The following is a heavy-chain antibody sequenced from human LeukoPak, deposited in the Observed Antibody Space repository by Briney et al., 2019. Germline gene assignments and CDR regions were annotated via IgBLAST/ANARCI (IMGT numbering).Heavy chain of an antibody. Sequence: GRSLRPSCAPAASIFSDQEMNWVRHAPGGGLEWLSFTIGSGLNTYYAHSVKGRFTISRDKAKNSLYLQLNSLRAEDTAVYYCASLPRIDNGAVFDAWGQGTLATVSS. CDR3: ASLPRIDNGAVFDA. CDR1: ASIFSDQE. V-gene: IGHV3-48*03. J-gene: IGHJ4*02. D-gene: IGHD2-15*01. CDR2: TIGSGLNT.